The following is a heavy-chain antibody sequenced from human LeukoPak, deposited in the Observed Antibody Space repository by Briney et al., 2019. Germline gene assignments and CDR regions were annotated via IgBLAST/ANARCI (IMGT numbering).Heavy chain of an antibody. CDR2: IIPIFGTA. V-gene: IGHV1-69*13. CDR3: ARPRTYYDFWRGYPPFDY. Sequence: GASVKASCKASGGTFSSYAISWVRQAPGQGLEWMGGIIPIFGTANYAQKFQGRVTITADESTTTVYMELSSLRSEDTAVYYCARPRTYYDFWRGYPPFDYWGQGTLVTVSS. D-gene: IGHD3-3*01. CDR1: GGTFSSYA. J-gene: IGHJ4*02.